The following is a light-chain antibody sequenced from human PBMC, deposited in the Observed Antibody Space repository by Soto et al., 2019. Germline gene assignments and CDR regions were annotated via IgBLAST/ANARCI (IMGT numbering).Light chain of an antibody. CDR3: QQYFSAPFT. Sequence: DIQMTQSPSSLAVSLGERATINCKSSQSVLYSSINKNYLAWYQQKPGQPPRLLIYWASGRESGVPDRFSGSGSGTDFTLTISSLQAEDVAVYYCQQYFSAPFTFGPGTKVDIK. CDR1: QSVLYSSINKNY. V-gene: IGKV4-1*01. CDR2: WAS. J-gene: IGKJ3*01.